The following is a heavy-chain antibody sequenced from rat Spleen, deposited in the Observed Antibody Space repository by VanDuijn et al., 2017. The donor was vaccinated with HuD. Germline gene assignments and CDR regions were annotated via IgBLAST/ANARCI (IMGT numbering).Heavy chain of an antibody. CDR3: ARHGQNYYYDGSYYYDVMDA. CDR1: GFTFSNYG. D-gene: IGHD1-12*02. Sequence: EVQLVESGGGLVQPGRSLKLSCAASGFTFSNYGMAWVRQAPTKGLEWVASISTGGGNTYYRDSVKGRFTISRDNAKNTLYLQMYSLRSEDTATYYCARHGQNYYYDGSYYYDVMDAWGQGASVTVSS. V-gene: IGHV5S13*01. J-gene: IGHJ4*01. CDR2: ISTGGGNT.